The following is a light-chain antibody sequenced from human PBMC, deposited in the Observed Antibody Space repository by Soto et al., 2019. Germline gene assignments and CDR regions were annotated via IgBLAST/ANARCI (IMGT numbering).Light chain of an antibody. CDR3: LQRATWPWT. CDR1: QSIAIY. J-gene: IGKJ1*01. Sequence: IVLTQSAAILSFSPGESATLSCRASQSIAIYLAWYQQKSGQSPRLLIYDSFNRAPGIPDRFSGSGSGTDFTLTISSLEPEDFAVYYCLQRATWPWTFGQGTTVEIK. V-gene: IGKV3-11*01. CDR2: DSF.